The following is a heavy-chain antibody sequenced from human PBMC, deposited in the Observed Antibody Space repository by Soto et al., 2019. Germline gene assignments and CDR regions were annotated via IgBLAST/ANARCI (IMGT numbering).Heavy chain of an antibody. CDR3: ARHYYDSSGFSWIDY. CDR1: GASISSRNFY. V-gene: IGHV4-39*01. Sequence: PSETLSLTCNVSGASISSRNFYWGWIRQSPRQGLEWLGSVYHTGTTYYTSSLKTRLTMSVDTSMNQFSLKLRSATAADTAIYYCARHYYDSSGFSWIDYWGQG. J-gene: IGHJ4*02. D-gene: IGHD3-22*01. CDR2: VYHTGTT.